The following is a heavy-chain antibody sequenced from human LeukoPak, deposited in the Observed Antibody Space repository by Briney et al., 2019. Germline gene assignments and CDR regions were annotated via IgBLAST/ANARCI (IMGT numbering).Heavy chain of an antibody. CDR2: IIPIFGTA. CDR3: RRGPWKPCSSGYYPHY. CDR1: GGTFSSYA. Sequence: ASVKVSCKASGGTFSSYAISWVRQAPGQGLEWMGGIIPIFGTANYAQKFQGRVTITADESTSTAYMELSSLSVEYTAGCYCRRGPWKPCSSGYYPHYWDQGTLVTVSS. D-gene: IGHD3-22*01. V-gene: IGHV1-69*01. J-gene: IGHJ4*02.